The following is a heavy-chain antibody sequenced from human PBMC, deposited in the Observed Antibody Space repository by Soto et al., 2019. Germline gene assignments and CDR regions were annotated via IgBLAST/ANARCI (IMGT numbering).Heavy chain of an antibody. CDR1: GFTFSSYA. CDR2: ISFDGRNK. V-gene: IGHV3-30*04. Sequence: PGGSLRLSCAASGFTFSSYAMHWVRQAPGKGLEWVAVISFDGRNKYSADSVEGRFTISRDNFENTLYLQINSLRAEDTAVYYCAKDLWSTVPLAYSVDVWGQGTTVTVSS. CDR3: AKDLWSTVPLAYSVDV. D-gene: IGHD4-4*01. J-gene: IGHJ6*02.